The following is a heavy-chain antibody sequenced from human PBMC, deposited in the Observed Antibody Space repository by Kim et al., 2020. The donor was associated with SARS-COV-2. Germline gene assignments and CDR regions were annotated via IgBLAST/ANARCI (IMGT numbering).Heavy chain of an antibody. V-gene: IGHV3-21*01. CDR2: YI. J-gene: IGHJ4*02. CDR3: AREGAVPRDY. Sequence: YISYADSVKGRFTISRDNAKNSLYLQMNSLRAEDTAVYYCAREGAVPRDYWGQGTLVTVPS. D-gene: IGHD2-2*01.